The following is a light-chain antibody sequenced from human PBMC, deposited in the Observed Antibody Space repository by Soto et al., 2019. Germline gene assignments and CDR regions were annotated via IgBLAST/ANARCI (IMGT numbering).Light chain of an antibody. CDR3: SSYTSSSTLDYV. J-gene: IGLJ1*01. CDR2: DVX. CDR1: SSDVGGYNY. Sequence: QSALTQPASVSGSPGQSITISCTGTSSDVGGYNYVSWYQQHPGKAPKLMIYDVXXRPSGVXXXXSGSKSGNTASLTISGLQAEDEADYYCSSYTSSSTLDYVFGTGTKLTVL. V-gene: IGLV2-14*01.